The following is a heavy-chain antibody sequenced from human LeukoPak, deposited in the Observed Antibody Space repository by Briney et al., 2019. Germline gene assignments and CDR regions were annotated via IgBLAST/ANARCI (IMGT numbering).Heavy chain of an antibody. CDR2: ISYDGSEK. V-gene: IGHV3-30*18. D-gene: IGHD2-21*02. CDR1: GFPFGPFG. Sequence: GGSLRLSCAPSGFPFGPFGMHWVRQAPGKGPELVALISYDGSEKYYADSVKGRFTISRDNSKNTLYLQMNSLRAEDTAVYYCAKGRGYCGGDWYPGSDFDYWGQGTLVTVSS. J-gene: IGHJ4*02. CDR3: AKGRGYCGGDWYPGSDFDY.